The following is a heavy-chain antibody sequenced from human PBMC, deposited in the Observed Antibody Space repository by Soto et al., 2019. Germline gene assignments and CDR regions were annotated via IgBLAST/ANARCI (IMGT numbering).Heavy chain of an antibody. V-gene: IGHV1-8*01. CDR1: GYTFTSYD. J-gene: IGHJ2*01. D-gene: IGHD2-15*01. CDR3: ARGLVVVSATSLDFDL. Sequence: QVQLVQSGAEVKKPGASVKVSCKASGYTFTSYDINWVRQAAGQGLEWIGWMNPNSGKAVYAQKFQGRVTMAGNTSISTAYRELSSLRSDDTAVYFCARGLVVVSATSLDFDLWGRGTLVTVSS. CDR2: MNPNSGKA.